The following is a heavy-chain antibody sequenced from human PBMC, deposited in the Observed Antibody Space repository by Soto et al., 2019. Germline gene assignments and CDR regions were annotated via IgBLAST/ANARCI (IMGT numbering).Heavy chain of an antibody. Sequence: QVQLQESGPGLVKPSQTLSLTCTVSGGSISSGDYYWSWIRQPPGKGLEWIGYIYYSGSTYYNPSLKSRVXXXVXXSKNQSSLKLSSVTAADTAVYYCASNSYGYIFYDHWGQGTLVTVSS. CDR1: GGSISSGDYY. D-gene: IGHD5-18*01. V-gene: IGHV4-30-4*01. J-gene: IGHJ4*02. CDR2: IYYSGST. CDR3: ASNSYGYIFYDH.